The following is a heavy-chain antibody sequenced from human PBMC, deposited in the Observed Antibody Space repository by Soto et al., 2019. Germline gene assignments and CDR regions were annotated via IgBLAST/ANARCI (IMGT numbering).Heavy chain of an antibody. D-gene: IGHD1-26*01. CDR3: ARDDSGFSGSHYIDYFNY. CDR2: INAGNGNT. CDR1: GYTFTSYA. Sequence: ASVKVSCKASGYTFTSYAMHWVRQAPGQRLEWMGWINAGNGNTNYSQKFQGRVTITRDTSASTAYMELSSLTSEDTAVYYCARDDSGFSGSHYIDYFNYWGQGALVTVSS. J-gene: IGHJ4*02. V-gene: IGHV1-3*01.